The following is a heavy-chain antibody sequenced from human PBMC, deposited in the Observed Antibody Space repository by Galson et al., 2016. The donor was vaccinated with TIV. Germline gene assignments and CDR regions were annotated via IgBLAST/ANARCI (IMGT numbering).Heavy chain of an antibody. CDR2: IKDDGSDN. Sequence: SLRLSCAASGFAFSNYWMSWVRQAPGKGLEWVANIKDDGSDNNYVDSVWGRFTISRDNAKNSLVLQINSLRVEDTAVYYCAREIPGGTTDLDCWGQGTLVTVSS. J-gene: IGHJ4*02. CDR3: AREIPGGTTDLDC. V-gene: IGHV3-7*01. D-gene: IGHD1-14*01. CDR1: GFAFSNYW.